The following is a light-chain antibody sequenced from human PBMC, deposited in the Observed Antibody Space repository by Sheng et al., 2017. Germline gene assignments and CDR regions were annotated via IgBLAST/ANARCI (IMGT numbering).Light chain of an antibody. CDR1: QSINSW. Sequence: DIQMTQSPSTLSASVGDRVTITCRASQSINSWLAWYQQKPGKAPKLLIYKAFSLQSGVPSRFSGSGSGTEFTLTISSLQPDDFATYYCQQYYSTNSFGQGTKLEIK. V-gene: IGKV1-5*03. CDR3: QQYYSTNS. J-gene: IGKJ2*03. CDR2: KAF.